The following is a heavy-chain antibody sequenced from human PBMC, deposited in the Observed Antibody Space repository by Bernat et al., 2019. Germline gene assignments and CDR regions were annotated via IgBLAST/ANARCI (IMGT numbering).Heavy chain of an antibody. J-gene: IGHJ6*02. Sequence: EVQLVESGGGLVQPGGSLRLSCAASGFTVSSNYMSWVRQAPGKGLEWVSVIYSGGSTYYADSVKGRFTISRDNSKNTLYLQMNSLRAEDTAVYYCASVRAVAGTPYYYGMDVWGQGTTVTVSS. CDR3: ASVRAVAGTPYYYGMDV. D-gene: IGHD6-19*01. CDR2: IYSGGST. CDR1: GFTVSSNY. V-gene: IGHV3-66*01.